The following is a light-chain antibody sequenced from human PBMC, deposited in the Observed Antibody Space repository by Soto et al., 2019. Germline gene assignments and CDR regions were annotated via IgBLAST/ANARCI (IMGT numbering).Light chain of an antibody. CDR3: SSYTSRSTLDYV. V-gene: IGLV2-14*01. J-gene: IGLJ1*01. Sequence: QSALTQPASVSGSPGQSITISCTGTSSDVGGYNYVSWYQQHPGKAPKLMIYEVSNRPSGVSNRFSGSKSGNTASLTISGLQAEDEADYYCSSYTSRSTLDYVFGSGNKVTLL. CDR1: SSDVGGYNY. CDR2: EVS.